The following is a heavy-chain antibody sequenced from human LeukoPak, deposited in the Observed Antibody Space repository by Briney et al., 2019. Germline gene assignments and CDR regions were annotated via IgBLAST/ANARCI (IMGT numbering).Heavy chain of an antibody. CDR1: GDSISSSSYY. V-gene: IGHV4-39*07. Sequence: SETLSLTCTVSGDSISSSSYYWGWIRQPPGKGLEWIGSIYYSGSTYYNPSLKSRVTMSVDTSKNQFSLKLSSVTAVDTAVYYCARYDILTGLQGGFFDYWGQGTLVTVSS. CDR2: IYYSGST. J-gene: IGHJ4*02. D-gene: IGHD3-9*01. CDR3: ARYDILTGLQGGFFDY.